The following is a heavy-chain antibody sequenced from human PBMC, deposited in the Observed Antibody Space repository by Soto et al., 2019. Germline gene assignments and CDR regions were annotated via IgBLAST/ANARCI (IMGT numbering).Heavy chain of an antibody. CDR2: ISSSSSYI. CDR1: GFTFSSYS. CDR3: ARDPTAQDYDSSGYYPYYFDY. D-gene: IGHD3-22*01. Sequence: PVGSLRLSCAASGFTFSSYSMNWVRQAPGKGLEWVSSISSSSSYIYYADSVKGRFTISRDNAKNSLYLQMNSLRAEDTAVYYCARDPTAQDYDSSGYYPYYFDYWGQGTLVTVSS. V-gene: IGHV3-21*01. J-gene: IGHJ4*02.